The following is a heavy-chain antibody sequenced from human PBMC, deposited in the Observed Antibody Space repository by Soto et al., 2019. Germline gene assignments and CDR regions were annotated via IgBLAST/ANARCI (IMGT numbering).Heavy chain of an antibody. CDR1: GFTFSSYG. CDR2: IWYDGSNK. CDR3: ASVETQQLVNNGYYYYMDV. V-gene: IGHV3-33*01. D-gene: IGHD6-13*01. J-gene: IGHJ6*03. Sequence: TGGSLRLSCAASGFTFSSYGMHWVRQAPGKGLEWVAVIWYDGSNKYYADSVKGRFTISRDNSKNTLYLQMNSLRAEDTAVYYCASVETQQLVNNGYYYYMDVWGKGTTVTVSS.